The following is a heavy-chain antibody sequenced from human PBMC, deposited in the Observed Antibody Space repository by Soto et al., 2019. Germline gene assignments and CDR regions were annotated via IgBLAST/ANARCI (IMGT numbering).Heavy chain of an antibody. J-gene: IGHJ6*02. D-gene: IGHD3-10*01. Sequence: QVQVVQSGVEVRRPGSSVKVSCKASGDTFKNCVISWVRQAPGQGLEWMGGIIPLFGTTDFAQRFQGRLTITTDESTTTAYMELSRLRSEDTATYYCAADLGFGKLSVVRGQGTTVIVSS. V-gene: IGHV1-69*01. CDR3: AADLGFGKLSVV. CDR1: GDTFKNCV. CDR2: IIPLFGTT.